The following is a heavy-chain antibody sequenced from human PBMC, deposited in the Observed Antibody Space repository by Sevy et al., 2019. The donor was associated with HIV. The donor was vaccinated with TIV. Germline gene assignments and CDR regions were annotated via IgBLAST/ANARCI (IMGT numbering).Heavy chain of an antibody. CDR1: GFTFSNNW. J-gene: IGHJ4*01. Sequence: GGYLRLSCVASGFTFSNNWMTWVRQAPGKGLQWVANIKQDGSEKYFLDSVKGRFTISRDNAKNSLYLQMSSLRVEDTAVYYCARGIFGTGSRLGLGYWGHGTLVTVSS. CDR2: IKQDGSEK. V-gene: IGHV3-7*01. CDR3: ARGIFGTGSRLGLGY. D-gene: IGHD3-10*01.